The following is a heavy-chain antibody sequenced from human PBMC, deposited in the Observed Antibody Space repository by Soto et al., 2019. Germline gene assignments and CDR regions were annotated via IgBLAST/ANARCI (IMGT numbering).Heavy chain of an antibody. J-gene: IGHJ4*02. D-gene: IGHD6-19*01. V-gene: IGHV3-23*01. CDR2: ISGSGDST. CDR1: GFTFSSYA. CDR3: SRRSSGWYFDY. Sequence: EVQLLESGGGLVQPGGSLRLSCAASGFTFSSYAMSWVRQAPGKGLEWVSVISGSGDSTYYADSVKGRFTISRDNSKNPLYLQMNSLRAEETAVCYCSRRSSGWYFDYWGQGTLVSVSS.